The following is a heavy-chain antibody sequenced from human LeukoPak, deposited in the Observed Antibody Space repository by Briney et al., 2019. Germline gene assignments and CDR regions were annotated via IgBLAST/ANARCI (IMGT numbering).Heavy chain of an antibody. D-gene: IGHD6-19*01. J-gene: IGHJ5*02. CDR1: GGTFSGYA. CDR3: ARDHIILVAVAGTGWFDP. Sequence: GSSVKVSCKASGGTFSGYAISWVRQAPGQGLEWMGRNIPILGIANYAQKFQGRVTITADKSTSTAYMELSSLRSEDTAVYYCARDHIILVAVAGTGWFDPWGQGTLVTVSS. V-gene: IGHV1-69*04. CDR2: NIPILGIA.